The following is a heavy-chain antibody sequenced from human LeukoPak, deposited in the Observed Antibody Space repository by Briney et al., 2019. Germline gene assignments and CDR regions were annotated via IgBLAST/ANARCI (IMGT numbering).Heavy chain of an antibody. Sequence: SETLSLTCTVSGGSISSSSYYWGWIRQPPGKGLEWIGSIYYSGSTYYNPSLKSRVTISVDTFKNQFSLKLSSVTAADTAVYYCARATLGWFDPWGQGTLVTVSS. CDR1: GGSISSSSYY. CDR2: IYYSGST. D-gene: IGHD3-16*01. V-gene: IGHV4-39*07. J-gene: IGHJ5*02. CDR3: ARATLGWFDP.